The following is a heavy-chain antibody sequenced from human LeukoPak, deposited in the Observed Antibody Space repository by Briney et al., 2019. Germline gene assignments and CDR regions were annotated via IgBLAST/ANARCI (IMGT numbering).Heavy chain of an antibody. CDR3: ARVVYSSGYPLY. CDR1: GYTFTSYD. V-gene: IGHV1-8*01. CDR2: MNPNSGNT. J-gene: IGHJ4*02. D-gene: IGHD3-22*01. Sequence: ASVKVSCTASGYTFTSYDINWVRQATGQGLEWMGWMNPNSGNTGYAQKFQGRVTMTRNTSISTAYMELSSLRSEDTAVYYCARVVYSSGYPLYWGPGTLVTVPS.